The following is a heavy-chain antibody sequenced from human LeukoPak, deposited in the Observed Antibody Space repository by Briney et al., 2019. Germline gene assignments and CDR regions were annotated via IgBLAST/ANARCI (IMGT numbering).Heavy chain of an antibody. D-gene: IGHD6-13*01. CDR2: ISSNGGST. Sequence: GRSLRLACSASAFTFSTYAMHWVRQAPGKGLEYVSAISSNGGSTYYADSVKGRFTISRDNSKNTLYLQMSSLRAEDAAVYYCVKDVHRSIAAVGSNWFDPWGQGTLVTVSS. CDR3: VKDVHRSIAAVGSNWFDP. CDR1: AFTFSTYA. J-gene: IGHJ5*02. V-gene: IGHV3-64D*06.